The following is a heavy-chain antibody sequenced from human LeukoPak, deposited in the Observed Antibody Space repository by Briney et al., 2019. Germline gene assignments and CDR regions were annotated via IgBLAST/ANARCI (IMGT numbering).Heavy chain of an antibody. V-gene: IGHV3-21*01. CDR3: ARDRWGYSYGGD. D-gene: IGHD5-18*01. J-gene: IGHJ4*02. Sequence: PGGSLRLSCAASGFTFSSYAMSWVRQAPGKGLEWVSSISSSSSSYIYYADSVKGRFTISRDNAKNSLYLQMNSLRAEDTAVYYCARDRWGYSYGGDWGQGTLVTVSS. CDR1: GFTFSSYA. CDR2: ISSSSSSYI.